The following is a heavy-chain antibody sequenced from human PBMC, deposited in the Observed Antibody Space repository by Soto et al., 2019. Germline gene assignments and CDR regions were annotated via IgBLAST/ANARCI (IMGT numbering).Heavy chain of an antibody. Sequence: SESLSLTCTVSGGFVSSTSYYWTWIRQPPGKGLEWIGYVDYSGTTNYNPSLKSRVTMSVDTSKNQFSLNLSSVTAADTAVYYCARDERTHHLLDYWGRGSLVTVSS. J-gene: IGHJ4*02. D-gene: IGHD2-2*01. V-gene: IGHV4-61*01. CDR2: VDYSGTT. CDR1: GGFVSSTSYY. CDR3: ARDERTHHLLDY.